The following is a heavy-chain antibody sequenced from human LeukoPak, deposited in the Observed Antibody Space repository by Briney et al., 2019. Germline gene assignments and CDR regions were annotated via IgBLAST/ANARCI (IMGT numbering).Heavy chain of an antibody. D-gene: IGHD3-22*01. V-gene: IGHV1-2*06. CDR3: ARSYDSSGYFDY. CDR2: INPNSGGT. CDR1: GYTFTGYY. Sequence: ASVKVSCKASGYTFTGYYMHWVRQAPGQGLVWMGRINPNSGGTNYAQKFQGRVTMTRDTSISTAYMELGRLRSDDTAVYYCARSYDSSGYFDYWGQGSVVTVSS. J-gene: IGHJ4*02.